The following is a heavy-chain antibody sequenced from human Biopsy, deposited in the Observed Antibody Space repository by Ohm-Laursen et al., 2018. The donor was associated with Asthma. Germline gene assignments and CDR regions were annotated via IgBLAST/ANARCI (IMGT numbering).Heavy chain of an antibody. Sequence: TLSLTCIVSGDAMSTSGSYWGWIRQSPGKGLEWIGSIYYSGRTYYNPSLESRVTIFADTSKNHFSLKLSSVTAADTAVYYCARAVSSSSYWYFDLWGRGDLVTVSS. J-gene: IGHJ2*01. CDR1: GDAMSTSGSY. CDR2: IYYSGRT. CDR3: ARAVSSSSYWYFDL. V-gene: IGHV4-39*02. D-gene: IGHD6-6*01.